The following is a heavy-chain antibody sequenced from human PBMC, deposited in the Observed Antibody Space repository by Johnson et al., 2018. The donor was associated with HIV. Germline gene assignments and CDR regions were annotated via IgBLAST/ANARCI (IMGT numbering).Heavy chain of an antibody. J-gene: IGHJ3*01. V-gene: IGHV3-11*01. CDR1: GVTISDSY. D-gene: IGHD2-21*02. CDR2: IRSSNSGSTT. Sequence: AAGGVTISDSYMSWIRQAPGKGLEWVSYIRSSNSGSTTYYADSVKGRFTVSRANSKNTLYLQMNSLRAEDTALYYCAREPMDCGGDCWGVFDLWGQGTMVTVSS. CDR3: AREPMDCGGDCWGVFDL.